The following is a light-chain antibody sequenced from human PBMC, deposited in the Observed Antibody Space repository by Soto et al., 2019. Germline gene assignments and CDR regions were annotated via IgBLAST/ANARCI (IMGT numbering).Light chain of an antibody. J-gene: IGKJ2*01. CDR1: QRLLHSNGNIF. Sequence: EIVMTQSPLSLTVTPGEPASISCSSSQRLLHSNGNIFLDWYLQKPGQSPQLLIYLGFNRASGVPDRVSGSAAGTDFTLKISRVEAEDAGVYYCMQALQTPYTFGQGTKLEIK. CDR2: LGF. V-gene: IGKV2-28*01. CDR3: MQALQTPYT.